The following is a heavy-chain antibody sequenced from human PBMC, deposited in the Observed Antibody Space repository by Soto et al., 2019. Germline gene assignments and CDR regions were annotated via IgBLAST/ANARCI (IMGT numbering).Heavy chain of an antibody. CDR3: ARMPLRFGELETFYYGMDV. CDR1: GFSLRNVGMA. CDR2: ILSNGEE. D-gene: IGHD3-10*01. J-gene: IGHJ6*02. Sequence: QVTLKESGPAVVKPTETLTLTCTVSGFSLRNVGMAVSWIRQPPGKALEWLAYILSNGEEAYSTSLKSRLTISKGSSKSPVVRTSTDLDPADTATYYCARMPLRFGELETFYYGMDVWGQGTTVTVSS. V-gene: IGHV2-26*01.